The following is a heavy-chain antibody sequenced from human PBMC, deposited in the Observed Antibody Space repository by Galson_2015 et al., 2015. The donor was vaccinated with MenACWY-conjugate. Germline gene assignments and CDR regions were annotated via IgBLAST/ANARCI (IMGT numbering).Heavy chain of an antibody. V-gene: IGHV3-49*03. Sequence: SLRLSCATSGFAFGGYLMGWFRQAPGKGLEWVDYIQSKNYGANTQYAASVKDRFSISRDDSRSIAYLEMNSLKTEDTALYYCTRADHRYCSSTNCPFDHWGQGTLVTVSS. CDR1: GFAFGGYL. CDR3: TRADHRYCSSTNCPFDH. J-gene: IGHJ4*02. D-gene: IGHD2-15*01. CDR2: IQSKNYGANT.